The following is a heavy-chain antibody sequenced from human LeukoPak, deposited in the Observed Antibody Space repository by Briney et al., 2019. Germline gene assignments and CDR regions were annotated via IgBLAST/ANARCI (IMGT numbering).Heavy chain of an antibody. J-gene: IGHJ6*02. CDR1: GFTFSSYG. CDR2: ISYDGSNK. D-gene: IGHD3-9*01. CDR3: AKDGPRVLRYFDWLLVGYGMDV. V-gene: IGHV3-30*18. Sequence: GGPLRLSCAASGFTFSSYGMHWVRQAPGKGLEWVSVISYDGSNKYYADSVKGRFSISRDNSKNTLYLQMNSLRAEDTALYYCAKDGPRVLRYFDWLLVGYGMDVWGQGTTVTVSS.